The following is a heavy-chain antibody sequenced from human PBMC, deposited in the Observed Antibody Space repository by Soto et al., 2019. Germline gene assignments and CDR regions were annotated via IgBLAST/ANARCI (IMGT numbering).Heavy chain of an antibody. CDR2: VIPIFGTA. CDR1: GGTFSSYA. D-gene: IGHD2-21*02. CDR3: ASNFCGGDCPHDSFGI. V-gene: IGHV1-69*01. J-gene: IGHJ3*02. Sequence: QVQLVQSGAEVKKPGSSVKVSCKASGGTFSSYAISWVRQAPGQGLEWMGGVIPIFGTANYAQKFQGRVTINADESPRTGYMELSSLRSEDKAVYYCASNFCGGDCPHDSFGILGQGTMVTVSS.